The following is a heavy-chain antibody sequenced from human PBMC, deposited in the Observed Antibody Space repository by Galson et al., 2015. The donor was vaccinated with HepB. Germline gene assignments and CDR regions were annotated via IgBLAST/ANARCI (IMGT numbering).Heavy chain of an antibody. J-gene: IGHJ5*02. V-gene: IGHV1-18*01. D-gene: IGHD2-15*01. CDR1: GYTFSSYS. CDR2: INAYNRDT. CDR3: ARGALVVVVGATQNNWFDP. Sequence: SVKVSCKASGYTFSSYSITWVRQAPGHGLEWMGWINAYNRDTNYAQKFQGRVTMTTDTSTSTAYMELRSLRSDDTAVYFCARGALVVVVGATQNNWFDPWGQGTLVTVSS.